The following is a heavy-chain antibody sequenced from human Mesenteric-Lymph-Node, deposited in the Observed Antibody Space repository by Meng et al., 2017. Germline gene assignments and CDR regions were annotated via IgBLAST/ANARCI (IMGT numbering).Heavy chain of an antibody. CDR1: GYTFFRSW. Sequence: GESLKISCRGSGYTFFRSWIGWVRQLPGKGLEWMGIIYPGDSDTRYSPSFQGQVTISVDKSISTAYLQWSSLKASDTAMYYCARHGDYCGSGSCYPSTNWYFDLWGRGTLVTVSS. CDR2: IYPGDSDT. J-gene: IGHJ2*01. V-gene: IGHV5-51*01. CDR3: ARHGDYCGSGSCYPSTNWYFDL. D-gene: IGHD2-15*01.